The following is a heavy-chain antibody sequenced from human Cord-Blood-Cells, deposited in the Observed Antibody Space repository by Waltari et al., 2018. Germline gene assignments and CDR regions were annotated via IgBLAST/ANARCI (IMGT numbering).Heavy chain of an antibody. CDR1: GGSISSHY. V-gene: IGHV4-59*11. CDR3: ARDPLSGNSFDY. J-gene: IGHJ4*02. D-gene: IGHD6-13*01. CDR2: SYDSGGT. Sequence: QVQLQESGPGLVKPSETLSLTCTVSGGSISSHYWSWIRQPPGKGLEWIGYSYDSGGTNHNPSLKSRVTISVDTSKNQFSLKLSSVTAADTTVYYCARDPLSGNSFDYWGQGTLVTVSS.